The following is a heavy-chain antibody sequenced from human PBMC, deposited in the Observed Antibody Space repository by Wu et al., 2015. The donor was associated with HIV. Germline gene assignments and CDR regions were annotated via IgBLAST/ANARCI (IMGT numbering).Heavy chain of an antibody. Sequence: QVQLVQSGAEVKKPGASVRVSCKASGYIFTDYYMHWVRQAPGQGLEWMGWINPNSGGTKYAQKFQGRVTMTRDTSITTAYMELSRLRSDDTAVYYCARDRQEYCSSTSCWWFDPWGQGTLVTVSS. CDR1: GYIFTDYY. J-gene: IGHJ5*02. D-gene: IGHD2-2*01. V-gene: IGHV1-2*02. CDR3: ARDRQEYCSSTSCWWFDP. CDR2: INPNSGGT.